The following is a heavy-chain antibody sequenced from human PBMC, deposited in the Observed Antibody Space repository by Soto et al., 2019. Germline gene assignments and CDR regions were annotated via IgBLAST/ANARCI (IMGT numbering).Heavy chain of an antibody. CDR3: ARVVVAASYYYYMVV. CDR1: GGTFSSYT. Sequence: QVQLVQSGAEVKKPGSSVKVSCKASGGTFSSYTISWVRQAPGQGLEWMGRIIPILGIANYAQKFPGRVTITSDKSTSTTYMELSSLRSEDTAVYYCARVVVAASYYYYMVVWGKGTTVTVSS. V-gene: IGHV1-69*02. CDR2: IIPILGIA. D-gene: IGHD2-15*01. J-gene: IGHJ6*03.